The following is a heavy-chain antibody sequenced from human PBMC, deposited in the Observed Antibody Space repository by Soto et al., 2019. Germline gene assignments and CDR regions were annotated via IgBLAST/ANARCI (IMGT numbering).Heavy chain of an antibody. CDR3: ARGGIAVAGTYYYYGMDV. CDR1: GYTFTGYY. CDR2: INPNSGGT. V-gene: IGHV1-2*04. D-gene: IGHD6-19*01. Sequence: ASVKVSCKASGYTFTGYYMHWVRQAPGQGLEWMGWINPNSGGTNYAQKFQGWVTMTRDTSISTAYMELGRLRSDDTAVYYCARGGIAVAGTYYYYGMDVWGQGTTVTVSS. J-gene: IGHJ6*02.